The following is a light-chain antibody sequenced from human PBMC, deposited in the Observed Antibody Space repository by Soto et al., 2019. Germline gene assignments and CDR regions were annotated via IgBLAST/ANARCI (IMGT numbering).Light chain of an antibody. J-gene: IGKJ1*01. V-gene: IGKV3-15*01. CDR3: QQYNNWPPWT. CDR2: GAS. CDR1: QSVRSN. Sequence: EIVTTQSPATLSVSPGEKATLSCRASQSVRSNLAWYQQKPGQAPRLLIYGASTRATGVPARFSGSGSGTALTLTISSLQYEDFEVYYCQQYNNWPPWTFGQGTKVEIK.